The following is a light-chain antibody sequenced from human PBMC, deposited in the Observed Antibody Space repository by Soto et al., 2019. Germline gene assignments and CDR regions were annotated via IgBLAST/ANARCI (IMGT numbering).Light chain of an antibody. J-gene: IGLJ1*01. CDR1: SSDVGSYDL. V-gene: IGLV2-14*02. CDR3: SSYTSSTPYV. CDR2: EGS. Sequence: QSVLTQPASVSGTPGRSIAIPFTGTSSDVGSYDLVSWYQQHPGKAPQLMIYEGSKRPSGVSNRFSGSKSGNTASLTISGLQAEDEADYSCSSYTSSTPYVFGTGTKVNV.